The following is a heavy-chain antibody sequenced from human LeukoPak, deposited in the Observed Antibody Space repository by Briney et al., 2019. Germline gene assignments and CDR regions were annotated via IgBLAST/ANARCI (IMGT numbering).Heavy chain of an antibody. CDR1: GYIFTDYW. CDR2: ICPGDSDT. CDR3: ARQVVVSGPPFDY. D-gene: IGHD6-19*01. Sequence: GESLKISCKGSGYIFTDYWIGWVRQMPGKGLEWIAIICPGDSDTRYSPSFQGQVTISADKSISTAYPQWSSLKASDTAMYYCARQVVVSGPPFDYWGQGTLVTVSS. J-gene: IGHJ4*02. V-gene: IGHV5-51*01.